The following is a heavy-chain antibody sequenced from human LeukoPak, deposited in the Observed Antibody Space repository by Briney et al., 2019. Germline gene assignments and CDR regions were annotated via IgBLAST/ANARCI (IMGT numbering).Heavy chain of an antibody. V-gene: IGHV3-23*01. Sequence: PGGSLRLSCAASGFIFSSYGMHWVRQAPGKGLEWISGISGSGGSTYYADSVKGRFTISRDNSKNTLYLKMNSLRAEDTAVYYCANGLWFGEGWGQGTLVTVSS. CDR1: GFIFSSYG. J-gene: IGHJ4*02. D-gene: IGHD3-10*01. CDR3: ANGLWFGEG. CDR2: ISGSGGST.